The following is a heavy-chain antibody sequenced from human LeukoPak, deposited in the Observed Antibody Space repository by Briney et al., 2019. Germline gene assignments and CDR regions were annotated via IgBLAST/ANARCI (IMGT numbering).Heavy chain of an antibody. CDR1: GGSFSGYY. J-gene: IGHJ6*02. D-gene: IGHD2-15*01. CDR2: INHSGST. V-gene: IGHV4-34*01. CDR3: ARHCSGGSCYSNYGMDV. Sequence: SETLSLTCAVYGGSFSGYYWSWIRQPPGKGLEWIGEINHSGSTNYNPSLKSRVTISVDTSKNQFSLKLSSVTAADTAVYYCARHCSGGSCYSNYGMDVWGQGTTVTVSS.